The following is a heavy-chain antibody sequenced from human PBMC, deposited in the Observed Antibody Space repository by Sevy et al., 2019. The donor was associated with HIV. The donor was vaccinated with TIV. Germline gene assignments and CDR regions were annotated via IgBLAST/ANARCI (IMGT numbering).Heavy chain of an antibody. CDR2: INTNTGNP. CDR1: GYTFTSYA. CDR3: ARGEDLSGDYLLLYYYYGMDV. D-gene: IGHD4-17*01. Sequence: ASVKVSCKASGYTFTSYAMNWERQAPGQGLEWMGWINTNTGNPTYAQGFTGRFVFSLDTSVSTAYLQISSLKAEDTAVYYCARGEDLSGDYLLLYYYYGMDVWGQGTTVTVSS. J-gene: IGHJ6*02. V-gene: IGHV7-4-1*02.